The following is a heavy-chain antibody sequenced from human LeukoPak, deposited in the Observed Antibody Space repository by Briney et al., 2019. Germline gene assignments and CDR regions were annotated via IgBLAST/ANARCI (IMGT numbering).Heavy chain of an antibody. CDR3: ASDLVLLRLGELYDY. D-gene: IGHD3-16*01. CDR2: ISSSSSTI. Sequence: GGSLRLSCAASGFTFSSYSMNWVRQAPGKGLEWVSYISSSSSTIYYADSVKGRFTISRDNAKNSLYLQMSSLRAEDTAVYYCASDLVLLRLGELYDYWGQGTLVTVSS. CDR1: GFTFSSYS. J-gene: IGHJ4*02. V-gene: IGHV3-48*01.